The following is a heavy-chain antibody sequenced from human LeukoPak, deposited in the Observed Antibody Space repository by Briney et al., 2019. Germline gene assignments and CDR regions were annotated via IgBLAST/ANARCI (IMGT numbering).Heavy chain of an antibody. CDR2: IKQDGSEK. V-gene: IGHV3-7*01. J-gene: IGHJ4*02. D-gene: IGHD6-13*01. CDR1: GFTFSSYW. Sequence: GGSLRLSCAASGFTFSSYWMSWVRQAPGQGLEWVANIKQDGSEKYYVDSVKGRFTISRDNAKNSLYLQMNSLRAEDTAVYYCARGAEGIAASDSNFDYWGQGMLVTVSS. CDR3: ARGAEGIAASDSNFDY.